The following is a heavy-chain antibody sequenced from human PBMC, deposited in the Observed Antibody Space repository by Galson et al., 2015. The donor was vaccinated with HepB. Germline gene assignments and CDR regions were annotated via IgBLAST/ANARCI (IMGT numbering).Heavy chain of an antibody. V-gene: IGHV3-30-3*01. CDR3: ARHGGPYSGSFNWYFDL. CDR1: GFTFSSYA. J-gene: IGHJ2*01. Sequence: SLRLSCAASGFTFSSYAMHWVRQAPGKGLEWVAVISYDGSNKYYADSVKGRFTISRDNSKNTLYLQMNSLRAEDTAVYYCARHGGPYSGSFNWYFDLWGRGTLVTVSS. CDR2: ISYDGSNK. D-gene: IGHD1-26*01.